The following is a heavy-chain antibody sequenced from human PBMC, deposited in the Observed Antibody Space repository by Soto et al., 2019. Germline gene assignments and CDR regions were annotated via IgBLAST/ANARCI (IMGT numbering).Heavy chain of an antibody. CDR3: AKPKLGIRAFDL. D-gene: IGHD7-27*01. CDR1: GFTFSAYL. Sequence: GGSLRLSCEASGFTFSAYLMTWVRQAPGKGLEWVSSISGTDGTTYYADSVKGRFSISRDNSKNTLYLQMNRLSVNDTAVYYCAKPKLGIRAFDLWGQGTMVTVSS. J-gene: IGHJ3*01. V-gene: IGHV3-23*01. CDR2: ISGTDGTT.